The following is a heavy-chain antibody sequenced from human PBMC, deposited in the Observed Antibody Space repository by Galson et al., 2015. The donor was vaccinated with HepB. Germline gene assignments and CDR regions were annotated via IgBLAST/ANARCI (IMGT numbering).Heavy chain of an antibody. CDR2: IYHSGST. J-gene: IGHJ4*02. CDR3: ARGPSAVGATRPFDY. Sequence: ETLSLTCAVSGGSISSSNWWSWVRQPPGKGLEWIGEIYHSGSTNYNPSLKSRVTISVDKSKNQFSLKLSSVTAADTAVYYCARGPSAVGATRPFDYWGQGTLVTVSS. CDR1: GGSISSSNW. V-gene: IGHV4-4*02. D-gene: IGHD1-26*01.